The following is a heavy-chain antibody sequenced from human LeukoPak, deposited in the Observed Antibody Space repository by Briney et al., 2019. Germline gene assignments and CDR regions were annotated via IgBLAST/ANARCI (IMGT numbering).Heavy chain of an antibody. CDR2: IYYSGST. CDR3: ARGYYGSGIPYSNRVYYYYYMDV. V-gene: IGHV4-59*01. Sequence: PSETLSLTCTVSGGSISSYYWSWIRQPPGKGLEWIGYIYYSGSTNYNPSLKSRVTISVDTSKNQFSLKLSSVTAADTAVYYCARGYYGSGIPYSNRVYYYYYMDVWGKGTTVTISS. D-gene: IGHD3-10*01. CDR1: GGSISSYY. J-gene: IGHJ6*03.